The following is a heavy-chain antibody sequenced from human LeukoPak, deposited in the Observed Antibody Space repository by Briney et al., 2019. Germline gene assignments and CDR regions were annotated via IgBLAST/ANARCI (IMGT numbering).Heavy chain of an antibody. D-gene: IGHD2-15*01. Sequence: ASVKVSCKASGYTFTSYGISWVRQAPGQGLEWMGWIIAYNGNANYAQKFQGRVTISRDGSIGPVSMELSRLRSDDMAVYNRARGNPVVDATLLAFDIWGQGTLVTVSS. J-gene: IGHJ3*02. CDR1: GYTFTSYG. CDR2: IIAYNGNA. CDR3: ARGNPVVDATLLAFDI. V-gene: IGHV1-18*03.